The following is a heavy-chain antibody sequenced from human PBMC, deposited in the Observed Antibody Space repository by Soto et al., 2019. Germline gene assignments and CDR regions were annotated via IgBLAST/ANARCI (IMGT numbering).Heavy chain of an antibody. D-gene: IGHD6-13*01. V-gene: IGHV3-53*04. CDR3: ARDNRGSSSWNEIRPYYYYYYMDV. J-gene: IGHJ6*03. Sequence: GGSLRLSCAASGFTVSSNYMSWVRQAPGKGLEWVSVIYSGGSTYYADSVKGRFTISRHNSKNTLYLQMNSLRAEDTAVYYCARDNRGSSSWNEIRPYYYYYYMDVWGKGTTVTVSS. CDR2: IYSGGST. CDR1: GFTVSSNY.